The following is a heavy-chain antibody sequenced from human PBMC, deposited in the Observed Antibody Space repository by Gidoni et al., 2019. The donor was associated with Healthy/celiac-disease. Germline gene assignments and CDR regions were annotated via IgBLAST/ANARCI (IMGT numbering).Heavy chain of an antibody. Sequence: QVQLVQSGAEVKKPGASVKVSCKASGYTFTSYYMHWVRQAPGQGLEWMGIINPSGGSTSYAQKFQGRVTMTRDTSTSTVYMELSSLRSEDTAVYYCARDPPAIVGATYYFDYWGQGTLVTVSS. CDR3: ARDPPAIVGATYYFDY. CDR2: INPSGGST. V-gene: IGHV1-46*03. J-gene: IGHJ4*02. D-gene: IGHD1-26*01. CDR1: GYTFTSYY.